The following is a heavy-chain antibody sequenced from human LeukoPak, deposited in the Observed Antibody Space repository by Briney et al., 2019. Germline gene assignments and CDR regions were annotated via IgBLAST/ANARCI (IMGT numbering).Heavy chain of an antibody. D-gene: IGHD1-14*01. CDR3: ARDRRRYDYYYYMDV. J-gene: IGHJ6*03. V-gene: IGHV1-69*13. CDR2: IIPIFGTA. Sequence: SVKVSCKASGGTFSSYAISWVRQAPGRGLAWMGGIIPIFGTANYAQKFQGRVTITADESTSTAYMELSSLRSEDTAVYYCARDRRRYDYYYYMDVWGKGTTVTVSS. CDR1: GGTFSSYA.